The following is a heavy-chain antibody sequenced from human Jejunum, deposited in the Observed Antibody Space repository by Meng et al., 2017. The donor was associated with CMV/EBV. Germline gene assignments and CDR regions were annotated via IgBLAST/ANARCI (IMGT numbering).Heavy chain of an antibody. D-gene: IGHD2-21*01. V-gene: IGHV4-34*01. CDR1: GGAFSSYY. J-gene: IGHJ4*02. CDR3: ARGGGDPIRGVLPFDY. Sequence: QGQQTQWGQCRLKPSGPLSLNGGVDGGAFSSYYWSWIRQPQGKGLEWIAEINHRGSTNYNPSLKSRVTISLDTSNSHFSLKLTSVTAADTAVYFCARGGGDPIRGVLPFDYWGQGTLVTVSS. CDR2: INHRGST.